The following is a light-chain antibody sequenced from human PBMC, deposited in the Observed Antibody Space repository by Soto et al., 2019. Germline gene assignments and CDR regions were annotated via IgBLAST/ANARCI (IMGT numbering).Light chain of an antibody. CDR2: EVS. CDR3: CSYAGSSTYVV. Sequence: QSALTQPASVSGSPVQSITISCTGTSSDVGNYNLVSWYQQHPGKAPKLMISEVSKRPSGVSNRFSGSKSGNTASLTISGLQAEDEGDYYCCSYAGSSTYVVFGGGTKLTVL. V-gene: IGLV2-23*02. J-gene: IGLJ2*01. CDR1: SSDVGNYNL.